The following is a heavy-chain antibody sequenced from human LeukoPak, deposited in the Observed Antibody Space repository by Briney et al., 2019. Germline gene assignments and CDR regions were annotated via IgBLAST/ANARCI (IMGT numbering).Heavy chain of an antibody. CDR3: ANDRTVGASYWYFDL. D-gene: IGHD1-26*01. V-gene: IGHV3-23*01. CDR2: ISSSGSGGNT. Sequence: GGSLRLSCAASGVTLSSYAMSWARQAPGKGLEWVSGISSSGSGGNTYYADSVKGRFTISRDSSKNTLFLHMNTLRAEDTAIYYCANDRTVGASYWYFDLWGRGTLVTVSS. CDR1: GVTLSSYA. J-gene: IGHJ2*01.